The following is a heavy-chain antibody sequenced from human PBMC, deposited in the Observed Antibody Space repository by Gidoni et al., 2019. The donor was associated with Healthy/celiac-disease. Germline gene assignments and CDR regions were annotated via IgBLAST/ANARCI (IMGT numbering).Heavy chain of an antibody. CDR2: IYYSGSN. J-gene: IGHJ2*01. CDR3: ATMMGDWYFDL. Sequence: QVQLQESGPGLVKPSATLSLTCTASGGSISSYYWSWIRQPPGKGLEWIGYIYYSGSNNYNPSRKSRATVSVDTSKNQFSLKLSSVTAADTAVYYCATMMGDWYFDLWGRGTLVTVSS. D-gene: IGHD3-16*01. V-gene: IGHV4-59*01. CDR1: GGSISSYY.